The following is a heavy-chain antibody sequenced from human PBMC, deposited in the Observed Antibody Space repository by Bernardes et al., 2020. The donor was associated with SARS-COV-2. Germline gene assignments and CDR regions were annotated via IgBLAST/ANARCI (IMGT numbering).Heavy chain of an antibody. V-gene: IGHV3-15*01. CDR1: GFTFNNVW. D-gene: IGHD3-10*01. CDR2: IKSKTDGGTT. J-gene: IGHJ6*02. Sequence: GGSLRLSCAASGFTFNNVWMNWVRQGPGKGLEWVGHIKSKTDGGTTDYAAPVKGRFTISRDDSKNTLYLQMNSLKTEDTAVYYCTTEQDQSSYYFYKYGMDLWGQGTTVTVSS. CDR3: TTEQDQSSYYFYKYGMDL.